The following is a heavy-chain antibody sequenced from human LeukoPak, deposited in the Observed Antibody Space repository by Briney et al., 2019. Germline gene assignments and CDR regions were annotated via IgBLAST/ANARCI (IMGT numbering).Heavy chain of an antibody. Sequence: SETLSLTCTVSGGSISSSSYYWGWIRQPPGKGLEWIGTIYYSGSTNYNPSLKSRVSMSVDTSKNQFSLKLSSVTAADTAVYYCASAHASYNYDSRYFFDYWGQGTLVTVSS. V-gene: IGHV4-39*07. CDR3: ASAHASYNYDSRYFFDY. CDR1: GGSISSSSYY. J-gene: IGHJ4*02. D-gene: IGHD3-22*01. CDR2: IYYSGST.